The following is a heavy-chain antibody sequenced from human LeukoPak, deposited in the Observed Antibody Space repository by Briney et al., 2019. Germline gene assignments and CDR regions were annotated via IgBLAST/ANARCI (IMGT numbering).Heavy chain of an antibody. CDR3: ARLRLAATLGAFDI. Sequence: SETLSLTCNVSVASIRSGRFHWSWIRQAAGKGLQWIGRIKLSRNIDYNTSRWGQLTLSLNTSTNQFSMKLTSMTAADTAMYYCARLRLAATLGAFDIWGQGTMVTVSS. D-gene: IGHD6-13*01. J-gene: IGHJ3*02. V-gene: IGHV4-61*02. CDR2: IKLSRNI. CDR1: VASIRSGRFH.